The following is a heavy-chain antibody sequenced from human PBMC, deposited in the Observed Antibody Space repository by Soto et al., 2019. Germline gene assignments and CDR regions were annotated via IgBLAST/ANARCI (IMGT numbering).Heavy chain of an antibody. V-gene: IGHV3-74*01. D-gene: IGHD3-10*01. CDR3: AKRGVDTFGLSY. J-gene: IGHJ4*02. CDR1: GFTFSSFW. CDR2: INTDGSST. Sequence: EVQLVESGGGLVQPGGSLRLSCAVSGFTFSSFWMHWVRQAPGEGLVWVSRINTDGSSTSYAECVKGRFTISRDNAKNTLYLQMNSLRVEDTAMYYCAKRGVDTFGLSYWGQGTLVTVSS.